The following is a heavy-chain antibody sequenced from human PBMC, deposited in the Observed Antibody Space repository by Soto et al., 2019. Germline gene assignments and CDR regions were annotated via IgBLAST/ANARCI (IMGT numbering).Heavy chain of an antibody. D-gene: IGHD3-22*01. CDR2: IYHGGST. Sequence: SETLSLTCTVSGGSISSYYWSWIRQPPGKGLEWIGYIYHGGSTNYNPSLNSRVTISIDMTNNHVSLILNSVTAADTAVYYCARVGPWVPYYYDSSPYTFENWFDPWGQGTLVTVSS. CDR3: ARVGPWVPYYYDSSPYTFENWFDP. CDR1: GGSISSYY. V-gene: IGHV4-59*08. J-gene: IGHJ5*02.